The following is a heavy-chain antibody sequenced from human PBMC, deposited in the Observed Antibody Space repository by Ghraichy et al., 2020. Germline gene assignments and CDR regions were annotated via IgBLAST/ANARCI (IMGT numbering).Heavy chain of an antibody. CDR1: GFTFSSYW. Sequence: GGSLRLSCAASGFTFSSYWMSWVRQAPGKGLEWVANIKQDGSEKYYVDSVKGRFTISRDNAKNSLYLQMNSLRAEDTAVYYCARSSYYYDTRWFDPWGQGTLVTVSS. J-gene: IGHJ5*02. CDR2: IKQDGSEK. CDR3: ARSSYYYDTRWFDP. D-gene: IGHD3-22*01. V-gene: IGHV3-7*01.